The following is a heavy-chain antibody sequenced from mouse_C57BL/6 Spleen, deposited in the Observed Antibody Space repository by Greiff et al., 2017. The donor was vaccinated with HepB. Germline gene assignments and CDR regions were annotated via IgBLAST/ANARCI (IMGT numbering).Heavy chain of an antibody. V-gene: IGHV1-42*01. CDR2: INPSTGGT. D-gene: IGHD2-3*01. CDR1: GYSFTGYY. CDR3: ARPYDGYTEWFAY. J-gene: IGHJ3*01. Sequence: EVQVVESGPELVKPGASVKISCKASGYSFTGYYMNWVKQSPEKSLEWIGEINPSTGGTTYNQKFKAKATLTVDKSSSTAYMQLKSLTSEDSAVYYCARPYDGYTEWFAYWGQGTLVTVSA.